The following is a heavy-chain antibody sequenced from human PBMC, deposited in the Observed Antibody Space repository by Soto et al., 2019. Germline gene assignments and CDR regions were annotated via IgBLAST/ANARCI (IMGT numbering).Heavy chain of an antibody. Sequence: VASVKVSGKVSGYTLTELSMHWVRQAPGKGLEWMGGFDPEDGETIYAQKFQGRVTMTEDTSTDTAYMELSSLRSEDTAVYYCAGLHTYYDFWSGYPTSGSGWFDPWRQGTLVTVST. D-gene: IGHD3-3*01. CDR1: GYTLTELS. CDR2: FDPEDGET. V-gene: IGHV1-24*01. CDR3: AGLHTYYDFWSGYPTSGSGWFDP. J-gene: IGHJ5*02.